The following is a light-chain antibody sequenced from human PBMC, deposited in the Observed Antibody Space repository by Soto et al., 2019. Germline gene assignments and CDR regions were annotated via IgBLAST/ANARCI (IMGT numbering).Light chain of an antibody. V-gene: IGKV1-17*03. CDR2: GAS. J-gene: IGKJ4*01. Sequence: DIQMTQSPSAMSASVGDRVTITCRASQGISNYLAWFQQKPGKVPKRLIYGASSLQSGVPSRFSGSGSGTEFTLTISSLQPEDFATYYCLRHNSYPLTFGGGTRVDIK. CDR3: LRHNSYPLT. CDR1: QGISNY.